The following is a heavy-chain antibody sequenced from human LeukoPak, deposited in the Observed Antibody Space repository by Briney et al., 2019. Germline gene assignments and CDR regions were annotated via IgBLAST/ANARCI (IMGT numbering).Heavy chain of an antibody. Sequence: GGSLRLSCAASGFTFSSYSMNWVRQAPGKGLEWVSSISSSSSYIYYADSVKGRFTISRDNAKSSLYLQMNSLRAEDTAVYYCARGGGWQQLVNFDYWGQGTLVTVSS. CDR3: ARGGGWQQLVNFDY. V-gene: IGHV3-21*01. CDR1: GFTFSSYS. J-gene: IGHJ4*02. CDR2: ISSSSSYI. D-gene: IGHD6-13*01.